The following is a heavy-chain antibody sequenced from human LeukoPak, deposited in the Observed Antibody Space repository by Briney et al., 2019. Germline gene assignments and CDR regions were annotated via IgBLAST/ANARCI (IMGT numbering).Heavy chain of an antibody. V-gene: IGHV3-15*01. D-gene: IGHD3-22*01. J-gene: IGHJ4*02. CDR3: TTEAYYYDSTVDY. CDR1: GFTFSNAW. CDR2: IKSKTDGGTT. Sequence: GGSLRLSGAASGFTFSNAWMSWVRQAPGKGLEWVGRIKSKTDGGTTDYAAPVKGRFTISRDDSKNTLYLQMNSLKTEDTAVYYCTTEAYYYDSTVDYWGQGTLVTVSS.